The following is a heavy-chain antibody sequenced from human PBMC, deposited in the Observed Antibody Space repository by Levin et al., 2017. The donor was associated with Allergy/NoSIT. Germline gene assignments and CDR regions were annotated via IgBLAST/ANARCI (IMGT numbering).Heavy chain of an antibody. CDR1: GGTFSSYA. Sequence: RASVKVSCKASGGTFSSYAISWVRQAPGQGLEWMGRIIPILGIANYAQKFQGRVTITADKSTSTAYMELSSLRSEDTAVYYCARVRIYYYGSGSYYISAFDIWGQGTMVTVSS. D-gene: IGHD3-10*01. CDR2: IIPILGIA. V-gene: IGHV1-69*04. J-gene: IGHJ3*02. CDR3: ARVRIYYYGSGSYYISAFDI.